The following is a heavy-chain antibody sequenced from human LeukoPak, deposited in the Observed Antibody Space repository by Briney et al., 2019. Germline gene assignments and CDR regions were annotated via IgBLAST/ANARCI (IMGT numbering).Heavy chain of an antibody. V-gene: IGHV1-18*01. CDR1: GYTFTSYG. Sequence: ASVNVSCKASGYTFTSYGISWVRQAPGQGLEWMGWISAYNGNTNYAQKLQGRVTMTTDTSTSTAYMELRSLRSDDTAVYYCARALKTMPSAYYYGMDVWGQGTTVTVSS. CDR3: ARALKTMPSAYYYGMDV. CDR2: ISAYNGNT. J-gene: IGHJ6*02. D-gene: IGHD2-2*01.